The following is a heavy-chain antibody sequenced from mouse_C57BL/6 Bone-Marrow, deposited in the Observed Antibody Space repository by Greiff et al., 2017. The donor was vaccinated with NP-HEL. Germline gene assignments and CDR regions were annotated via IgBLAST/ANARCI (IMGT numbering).Heavy chain of an antibody. V-gene: IGHV5-12*01. Sequence: EVHLVESGGGLVQPGGSLKLSCAASGFTFSDYYMYWVRQTPEKRLEWVAYISNGGGSTYYPDTVKGRFTISRDNAKNTLYLQMSRLKSEDTAMYYCARHEGSSFDYWGQGTTLTVSS. CDR3: ARHEGSSFDY. CDR2: ISNGGGST. CDR1: GFTFSDYY. D-gene: IGHD1-1*01. J-gene: IGHJ2*01.